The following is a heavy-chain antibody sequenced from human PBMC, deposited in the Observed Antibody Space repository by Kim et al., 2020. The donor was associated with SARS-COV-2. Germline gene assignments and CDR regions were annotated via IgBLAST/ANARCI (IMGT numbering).Heavy chain of an antibody. CDR3: ARGRFMDV. CDR1: GGSISSSSYY. V-gene: IGHV4-39*07. J-gene: IGHJ6*04. CDR2: IYYSGST. Sequence: SETLSLTCTVSGGSISSSSYYWGWIRQPPGKGLEWIGSIYYSGSTYYNPSLKSRVTISVDTSKNQFSLKLSSVTAADTSVYYCARGRFMDVWGKGTTGT.